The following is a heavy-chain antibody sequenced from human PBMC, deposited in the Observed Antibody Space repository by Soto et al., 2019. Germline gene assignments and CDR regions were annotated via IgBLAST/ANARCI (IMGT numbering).Heavy chain of an antibody. CDR2: ITGSGDKT. D-gene: IGHD2-2*01. V-gene: IGHV3-23*01. CDR3: ARDCSSSSCSIWHY. Sequence: GFSISNYAMTWVRQAPGKGLEWVSGITGSGDKTYYADSVKGRFIISRDNSKNTLYLQMNSLRAEDTALYYCARDCSSSSCSIWHYWGQGTLVTVSS. J-gene: IGHJ4*02. CDR1: GFSISNYA.